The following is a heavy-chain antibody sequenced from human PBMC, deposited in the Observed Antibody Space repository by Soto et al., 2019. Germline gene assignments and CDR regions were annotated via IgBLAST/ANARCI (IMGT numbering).Heavy chain of an antibody. J-gene: IGHJ4*02. D-gene: IGHD3-22*01. CDR3: TTGLSNGYYNFNY. V-gene: IGHV3-15*01. Sequence: GGSLRLSCAASGFTFNNAWMSWVRQAPGKGLEWVGRIKGEADGGTTDYAAPVKGRITISRDHSKDTLYLQMNSLKTEDTAVYYCTTGLSNGYYNFNYWGQGTPVTVSS. CDR1: GFTFNNAW. CDR2: IKGEADGGTT.